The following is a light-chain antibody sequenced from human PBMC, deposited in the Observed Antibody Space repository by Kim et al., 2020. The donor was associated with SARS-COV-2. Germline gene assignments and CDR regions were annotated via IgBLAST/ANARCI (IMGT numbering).Light chain of an antibody. Sequence: ASVGDRVTINCRASKGISNYLAWYQQKPGKVTKHLIYAASTLQSGVPSRFSGSGSGTDFTLTISSLQPDDVATYYCQKYNSTPLTFGGGTKVDIK. CDR1: KGISNY. CDR2: AAS. V-gene: IGKV1-27*01. CDR3: QKYNSTPLT. J-gene: IGKJ4*01.